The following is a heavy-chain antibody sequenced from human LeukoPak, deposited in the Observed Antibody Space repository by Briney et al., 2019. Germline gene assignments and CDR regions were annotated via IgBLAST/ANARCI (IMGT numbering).Heavy chain of an antibody. D-gene: IGHD6-19*01. CDR3: ARGILYSSGWYSDAFDI. V-gene: IGHV1-8*01. CDR1: GYTFTDYE. J-gene: IGHJ3*02. CDR2: MNPNSGNT. Sequence: GASVKVSCKASGYTFTDYEINWVRQATGQGLEWMGWMNPNSGNTGYAQKFEGRVTMTRNTSITTAYMELSSLGSEDGAVYYCARGILYSSGWYSDAFDIWGQGTVVTVSS.